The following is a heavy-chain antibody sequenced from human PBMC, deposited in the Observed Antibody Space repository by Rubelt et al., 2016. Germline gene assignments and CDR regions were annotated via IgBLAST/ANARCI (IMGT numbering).Heavy chain of an antibody. CDR2: ISSSSSYI. J-gene: IGHJ4*02. CDR1: GFTFSSYS. CDR3: ARSDVDTAGF. V-gene: IGHV3-21*01. D-gene: IGHD5-18*01. Sequence: EVQLVESGGGLVKPGGSLRLSCSASGFTFSSYSMNWVRQAPGKGLEWVSSISSSSSYIYYADSVKGRVTISEDKAKNSLYMQMNSLRAEDTAVYYCARSDVDTAGFWGQGTLVTVSS.